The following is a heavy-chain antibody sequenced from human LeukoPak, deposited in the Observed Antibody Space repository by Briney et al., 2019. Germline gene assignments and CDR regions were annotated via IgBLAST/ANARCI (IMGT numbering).Heavy chain of an antibody. CDR2: IRSKAYGGTT. J-gene: IGHJ4*02. CDR3: TRDSRGSFDY. V-gene: IGHV3-49*04. Sequence: GRSLRLSCTASGFTFGDYAMSWVRQAPGKGLEWVGFIRSKAYGGTTEYTASVKGRFTISRDDSKSIAYLQMNSLKTEDTAVYYCTRDSRGSFDYWGQGTLVTVSS. CDR1: GFTFGDYA. D-gene: IGHD3-10*01.